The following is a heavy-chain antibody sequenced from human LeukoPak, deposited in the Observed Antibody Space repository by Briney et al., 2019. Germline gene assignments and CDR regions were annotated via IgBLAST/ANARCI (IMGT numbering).Heavy chain of an antibody. D-gene: IGHD3-9*01. Sequence: SVKVSCKASGGTLSCYAISWVRQAPGQGLEWMGRIMPILGIANYAQKFQGRVTITADKSTSTAYMELSSLRSEDTAVYYCARENRLRYFDWSNAFDIWGQGTMVTVSS. CDR2: IMPILGIA. V-gene: IGHV1-69*04. J-gene: IGHJ3*02. CDR3: ARENRLRYFDWSNAFDI. CDR1: GGTLSCYA.